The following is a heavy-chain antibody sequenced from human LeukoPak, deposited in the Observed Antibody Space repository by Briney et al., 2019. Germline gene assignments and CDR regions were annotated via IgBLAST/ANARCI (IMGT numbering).Heavy chain of an antibody. CDR2: IYYSGST. J-gene: IGHJ2*01. D-gene: IGHD3-3*01. V-gene: IGHV4-59*01. CDR3: ARVATSGWYLDL. Sequence: PSETLSLTCTVSGGSISSYYWSWIRQPPGKGLEWIGYIYYSGSTNYNPSLKSRVTMSVDTSKNQFSLKLNSVTAADTAVYYCARVATSGWYLDLWGRGTLVTVSS. CDR1: GGSISSYY.